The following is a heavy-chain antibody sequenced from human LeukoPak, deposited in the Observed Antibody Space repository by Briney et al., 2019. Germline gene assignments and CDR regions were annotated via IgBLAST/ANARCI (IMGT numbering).Heavy chain of an antibody. Sequence: SGTLSLTCAVSGGSISSSNWWSWVRQPPGKGLEWIGEIYHSGSTNYNPSLESRVTISVDKSKNQFSLKLSSVTAADTAVYYCARVGVAMAIDYWGQGTLVTVSS. CDR1: GGSISSSNW. CDR3: ARVGVAMAIDY. J-gene: IGHJ4*02. CDR2: IYHSGST. V-gene: IGHV4-4*02. D-gene: IGHD2-15*01.